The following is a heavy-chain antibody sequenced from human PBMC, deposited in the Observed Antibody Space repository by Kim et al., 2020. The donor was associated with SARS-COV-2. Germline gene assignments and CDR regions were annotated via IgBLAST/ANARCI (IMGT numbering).Heavy chain of an antibody. CDR2: IYHSGST. V-gene: IGHV4-4*02. D-gene: IGHD2-2*01. Sequence: SETLSLTCAVSGGSISSSNWWSWVRQPPGKGLEWIGEIYHSGSTNYNPSLKSRVTISVDKSKNQFSLKLSSVTAADTAVYYCARVGLIVVVPAAMEYYGMDVWGQGTTVTVSS. CDR3: ARVGLIVVVPAAMEYYGMDV. CDR1: GGSISSSNW. J-gene: IGHJ6*02.